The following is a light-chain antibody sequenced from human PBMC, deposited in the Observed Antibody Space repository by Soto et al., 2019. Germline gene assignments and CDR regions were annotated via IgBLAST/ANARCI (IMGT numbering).Light chain of an antibody. CDR2: GAS. CDR1: QSVSSN. Sequence: EIVMTQSPATLSVSPGERATLSCRASQSVSSNLAWYQQKPGQAPRLLIYGASTRATGIPARFSGSGSGTEFTLTISRLQSEDFAVYYCQQFNNWPRVTFGGGTKVDIK. CDR3: QQFNNWPRVT. V-gene: IGKV3-15*01. J-gene: IGKJ4*01.